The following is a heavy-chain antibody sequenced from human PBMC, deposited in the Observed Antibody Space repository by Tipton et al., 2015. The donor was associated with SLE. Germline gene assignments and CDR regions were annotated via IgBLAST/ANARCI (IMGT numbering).Heavy chain of an antibody. J-gene: IGHJ5*02. D-gene: IGHD3-3*01. CDR3: VRDAVNFWSGYFSPSWFAP. V-gene: IGHV3-74*01. CDR1: GFTFRTYR. Sequence: SLRLSCAASGFTFRTYRMHRVRQAPGKGLVWVSRINSDGTSRDYADSVKGRFTISRDNAKNTLYLQMNSLRVEDTAVYYCVRDAVNFWSGYFSPSWFAPWAQGTLVTVSS. CDR2: INSDGTSR.